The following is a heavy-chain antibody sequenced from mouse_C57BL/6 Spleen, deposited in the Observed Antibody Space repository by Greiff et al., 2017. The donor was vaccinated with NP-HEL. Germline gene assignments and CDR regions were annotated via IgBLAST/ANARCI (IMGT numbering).Heavy chain of an antibody. CDR2: INYDGSST. Sequence: EVQLQESEGGLVQPGSSMKLSCTASGFTFSDYYMAWVRQVPEKGLEWVANINYDGSSTYYLDSLKSRFIISRDNAKNILYLQMSSLKSEDTATYYCAREDYGSSYGAMDYWGQGTSVTVSS. D-gene: IGHD1-1*01. CDR3: AREDYGSSYGAMDY. J-gene: IGHJ4*01. V-gene: IGHV5-16*01. CDR1: GFTFSDYY.